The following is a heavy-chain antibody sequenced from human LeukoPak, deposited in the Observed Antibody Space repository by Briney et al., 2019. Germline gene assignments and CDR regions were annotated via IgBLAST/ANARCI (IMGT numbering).Heavy chain of an antibody. CDR2: INPSGGST. V-gene: IGHV1-46*01. Sequence: ASVKVSCKASGYTFTSYYMHWVRQAPGQGLEWMGIINPSGGSTSYAQKFQGRVTMTRDTSTSTVYMELSSLRSEDTAVYYCARVSTNSRVAGYDPQWYFDLWGRGTPVTVPP. D-gene: IGHD5-12*01. CDR3: ARVSTNSRVAGYDPQWYFDL. CDR1: GYTFTSYY. J-gene: IGHJ2*01.